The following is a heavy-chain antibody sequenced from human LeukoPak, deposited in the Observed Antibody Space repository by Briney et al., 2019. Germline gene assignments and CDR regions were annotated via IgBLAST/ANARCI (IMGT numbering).Heavy chain of an antibody. CDR3: ARQHDSYHYYYVDV. CDR1: GYSISSGYY. CDR2: LYHSDSI. D-gene: IGHD6-13*01. V-gene: IGHV4-38-2*01. J-gene: IGHJ6*03. Sequence: SETLSLTCAVSGYSISSGYYWIWIRQPPGKGLEWIGSLYHSDSIYYNPSLESRVTMSVDTSKNQFSLKLSFVTAADTAVYYCARQHDSYHYYYVDVWGKGTTDTVSS.